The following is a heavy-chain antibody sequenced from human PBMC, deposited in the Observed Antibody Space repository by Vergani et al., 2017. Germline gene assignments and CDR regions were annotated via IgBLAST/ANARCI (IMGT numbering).Heavy chain of an antibody. Sequence: EVDLVESGGGLAQPGGSLRLSCEASGITFWKFGMHWVRQAPGKGLEWVSTITYNGGRTYYADSVTGRFTISRDNSKNTLFLQLKTLRAEDTGVYYCAKDYNIMGALHYWGQGTLVAVSS. CDR3: AKDYNIMGALHY. J-gene: IGHJ4*02. CDR2: ITYNGGRT. D-gene: IGHD5-12*01. V-gene: IGHV3-23*04. CDR1: GITFWKFG.